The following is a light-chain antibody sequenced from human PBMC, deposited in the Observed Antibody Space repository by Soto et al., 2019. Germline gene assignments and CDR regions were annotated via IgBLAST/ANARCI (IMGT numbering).Light chain of an antibody. CDR2: DVS. CDR1: SSDVGGYRY. CDR3: SSYTSTSAYVV. J-gene: IGLJ2*01. Sequence: QSALTQTASVSGSPGQSITISCTGTSSDVGGYRYVSWYQQHPGKVPKLIIYDVSNRPSGISDRFSGSKSANTASLTISGLQAEDEAVYYCSSYTSTSAYVVFGGGTKLTVL. V-gene: IGLV2-14*01.